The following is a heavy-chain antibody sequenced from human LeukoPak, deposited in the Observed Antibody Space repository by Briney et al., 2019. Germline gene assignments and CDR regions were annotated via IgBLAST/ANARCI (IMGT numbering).Heavy chain of an antibody. J-gene: IGHJ4*02. Sequence: GESLKISCKGSGYSFPNYWIGWVRQMPGKGLEWIGIVYPATSDTIYSPSFQGQVTISADKSSSTAYLQWSSLKASDTAMYYCARWGQQLVHDYWGQGTLVTISS. D-gene: IGHD6-13*01. CDR1: GYSFPNYW. V-gene: IGHV5-51*01. CDR3: ARWGQQLVHDY. CDR2: VYPATSDT.